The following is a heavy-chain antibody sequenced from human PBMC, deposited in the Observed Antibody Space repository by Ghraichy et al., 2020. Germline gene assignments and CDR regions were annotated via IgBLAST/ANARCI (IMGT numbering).Heavy chain of an antibody. CDR1: GGSISSDH. CDR2: IYLSGRT. CDR3: ARAVGSSSHRFDL. D-gene: IGHD6-13*01. V-gene: IGHV4-4*07. J-gene: IGHJ5*02. Sequence: SETLSLTCTVSGGSISSDHWSWIRQPAGKGLEYIGRIYLSGRTDYNPSLNSRVTISVDTSKNQLSLKLTSVTAADTAVYYCARAVGSSSHRFDLWGQGTLVTVSS.